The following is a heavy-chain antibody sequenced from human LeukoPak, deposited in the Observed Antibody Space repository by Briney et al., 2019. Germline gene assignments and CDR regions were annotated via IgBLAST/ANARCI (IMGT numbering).Heavy chain of an antibody. D-gene: IGHD3-10*01. Sequence: GGSLRLSCAASGFTFSNYGMTWVRQAPGKGLEWVSSISSSITYIYYTDSVKGRFTISRDNAKNSLYLQMNSLRAEDTAVYYCAREGSWAYAFDIWGQGTMVTVSS. CDR3: AREGSWAYAFDI. CDR2: ISSSITYI. V-gene: IGHV3-21*04. J-gene: IGHJ3*02. CDR1: GFTFSNYG.